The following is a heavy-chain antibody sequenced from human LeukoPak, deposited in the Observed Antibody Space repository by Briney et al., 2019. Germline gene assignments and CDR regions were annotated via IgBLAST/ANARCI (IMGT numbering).Heavy chain of an antibody. J-gene: IGHJ4*02. CDR2: ISGSGGST. D-gene: IGHD5-18*01. Sequence: GGSLRLSCAASGFTFSSYAMSWVRQAPGKGLEWVSAISGSGGSTYYADSVKGRFSISRDNSKNTLYLQMNSLRAEDTAVYYCANSPPRYSYGHKEARYWGQGTLVTVSS. CDR3: ANSPPRYSYGHKEARY. V-gene: IGHV3-23*01. CDR1: GFTFSSYA.